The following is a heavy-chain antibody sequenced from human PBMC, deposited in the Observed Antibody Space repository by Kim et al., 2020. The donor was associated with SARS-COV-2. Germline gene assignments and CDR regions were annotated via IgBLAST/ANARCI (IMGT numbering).Heavy chain of an antibody. Sequence: IDYADSVKCRFTSSRDNAKNSLFLQMNSLRTNDTAFYYCAKSSGYDYAFDSWGQGTLVTVSS. D-gene: IGHD5-12*01. CDR2: I. CDR3: AKSSGYDYAFDS. J-gene: IGHJ4*02. V-gene: IGHV3-9*01.